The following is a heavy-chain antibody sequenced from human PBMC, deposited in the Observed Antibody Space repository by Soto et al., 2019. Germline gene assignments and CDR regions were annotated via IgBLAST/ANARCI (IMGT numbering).Heavy chain of an antibody. Sequence: EVQLLESGGGLVQPGGSLRLSCAASGFTFSSYAMSWVRQAPGKGLEWVSAISGSGGSTYYADSVKGRFTISRDNSKNTLYLQMNSLRAEDTAVYYCAKPQDSSGYSREYYFDYWGQGTLVTVSS. V-gene: IGHV3-23*01. D-gene: IGHD3-22*01. CDR3: AKPQDSSGYSREYYFDY. CDR2: ISGSGGST. CDR1: GFTFSSYA. J-gene: IGHJ4*02.